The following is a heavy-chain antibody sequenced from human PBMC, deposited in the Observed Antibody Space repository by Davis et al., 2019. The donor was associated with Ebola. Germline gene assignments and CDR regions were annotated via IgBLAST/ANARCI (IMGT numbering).Heavy chain of an antibody. J-gene: IGHJ4*02. Sequence: MPSETLSLTCSVSGDSISSSGYYWGWIRQPPGKGLEWIASVNYVGDTFYNPSLKNRVTISADTSNNQFSLKLSSVTAADTAVYYCARDLEEAFDYWGQGTLVTVSS. CDR1: GDSISSSGYY. CDR3: ARDLEEAFDY. CDR2: VNYVGDT. V-gene: IGHV4-39*07.